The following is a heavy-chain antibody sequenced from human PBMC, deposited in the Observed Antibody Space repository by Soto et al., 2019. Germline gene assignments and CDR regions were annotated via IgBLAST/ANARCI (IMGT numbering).Heavy chain of an antibody. CDR2: IYHSGSS. Sequence: PSETLSLTCAVSGGSISSSNWWSCVRKPPGKGLEWIGEIYHSGSSNYKPSLKSRVTISVDNSKNQFPLKLSSVTAADTAVSYCAREGFSSTSCPIGDVWYYYYGMDVWCQGTTVTVSS. CDR1: GGSISSSNW. J-gene: IGHJ6*02. V-gene: IGHV4-4*02. CDR3: AREGFSSTSCPIGDVWYYYYGMDV. D-gene: IGHD2-2*01.